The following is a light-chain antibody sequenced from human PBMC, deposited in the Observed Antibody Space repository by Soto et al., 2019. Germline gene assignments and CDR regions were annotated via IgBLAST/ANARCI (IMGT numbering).Light chain of an antibody. CDR1: QSISSW. V-gene: IGKV1-5*01. Sequence: DIQMTQSPSTLSASVGDRVTITCRASQSISSWLAWYHQKPGKAPKLLIYDASILESGVPSRFSGSGSGTEYTLTISSLQPDGFSTYYFQQYNTYPSTFGHETKV. J-gene: IGKJ1*01. CDR3: QQYNTYPST. CDR2: DAS.